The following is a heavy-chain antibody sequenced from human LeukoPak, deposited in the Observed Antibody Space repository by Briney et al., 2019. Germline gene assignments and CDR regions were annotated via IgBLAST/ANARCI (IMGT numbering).Heavy chain of an antibody. CDR2: ISSSSSYT. CDR1: GFTFSDYY. CDR3: ASMGGRLRYFDWLLPFDY. V-gene: IGHV3-11*06. J-gene: IGHJ4*02. Sequence: GGSLRLSCAASGFTFSDYYMSWIRQAPGKGLEWVSYISSSSSYTNYEDSVKGRFTISRDNAKNSLYLQMNSLRAEDTAVYYCASMGGRLRYFDWLLPFDYWGQGTLVTVSS. D-gene: IGHD3-9*01.